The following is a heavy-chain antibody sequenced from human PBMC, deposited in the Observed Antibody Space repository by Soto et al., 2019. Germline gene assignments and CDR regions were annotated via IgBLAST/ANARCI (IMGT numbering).Heavy chain of an antibody. CDR3: ARSILN. J-gene: IGHJ4*02. CDR1: GGSISSGGYY. Sequence: QVQLQGSGPGLVKPSQTLSLTCTVSGGSISSGGYYWNWIRQHPGKGLEWIGDIYYGGSTYSYPSPKSRATISLDTSKNQFSLKLSSVTVADTAVYYCARSILNWGQGTRVTVSS. CDR2: IYYGGST. V-gene: IGHV4-31*03.